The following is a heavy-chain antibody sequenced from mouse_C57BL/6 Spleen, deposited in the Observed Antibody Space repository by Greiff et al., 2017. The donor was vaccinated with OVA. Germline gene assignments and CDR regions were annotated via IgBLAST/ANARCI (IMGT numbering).Heavy chain of an antibody. Sequence: VQLQQSGAELVRPGTSVKVSCKASGYAFTNYLIEWVKQRPGQGLEWIGVINPGSGGTNYNEKFKGKATLTADKSSSTAYMQLSSLTSEDSAVYFCASGTWEGYAMDYWGQGTSVTVSS. V-gene: IGHV1-54*01. CDR1: GYAFTNYL. CDR3: ASGTWEGYAMDY. J-gene: IGHJ4*01. D-gene: IGHD3-3*01. CDR2: INPGSGGT.